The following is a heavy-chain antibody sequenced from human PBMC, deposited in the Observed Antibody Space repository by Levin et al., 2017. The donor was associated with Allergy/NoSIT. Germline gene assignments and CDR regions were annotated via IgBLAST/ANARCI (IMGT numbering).Heavy chain of an antibody. J-gene: IGHJ1*01. CDR1: GFTVSSNY. CDR3: ARDGWGAYFQH. D-gene: IGHD3-16*01. V-gene: IGHV3-53*01. Sequence: GESLKISCAASGFTVSSNYMSWVRQAPGKGLEWVSVIYSGGSTYYADSVKGRFTISRDNSKNTLYLQMNSLRAEDTAVYYCARDGWGAYFQHWGQGTLVTVSS. CDR2: IYSGGST.